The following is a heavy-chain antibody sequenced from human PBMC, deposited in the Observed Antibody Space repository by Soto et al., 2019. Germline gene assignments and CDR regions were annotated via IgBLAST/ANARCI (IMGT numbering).Heavy chain of an antibody. Sequence: GGSLRLSCAASGFTFSSYAMSWVRQAPGKGLEWVSAISGSGGSTYYADSVKGRFTISRDNSKNTLYLQMNSLRAEDTAVYYCAKEDLSSTRLQYYYYYGMDVWGQGTTVTVSS. J-gene: IGHJ6*02. CDR3: AKEDLSSTRLQYYYYYGMDV. V-gene: IGHV3-23*01. CDR1: GFTFSSYA. CDR2: ISGSGGST. D-gene: IGHD2-2*01.